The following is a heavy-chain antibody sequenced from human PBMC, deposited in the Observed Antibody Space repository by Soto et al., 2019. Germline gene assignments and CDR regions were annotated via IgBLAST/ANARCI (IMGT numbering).Heavy chain of an antibody. Sequence: QLQLRESGPGLVQPSETLSLTCTVSGGSISGGVGGLYYWSWIRQPPGKGLEWIGYIYDSGSTYSNPSLQSRVTISVDTSKTQFSLRLSSVTAADTAVYYCAREVIPLTTAWYFDLWGRGTLVTVSS. J-gene: IGHJ2*01. CDR3: AREVIPLTTAWYFDL. D-gene: IGHD4-17*01. CDR1: GGSISGGVGGLYY. V-gene: IGHV4-30-4*01. CDR2: IYDSGST.